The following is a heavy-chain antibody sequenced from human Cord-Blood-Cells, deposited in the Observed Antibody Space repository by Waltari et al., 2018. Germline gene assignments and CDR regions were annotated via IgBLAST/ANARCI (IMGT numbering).Heavy chain of an antibody. V-gene: IGHV1-2*04. D-gene: IGHD3-9*01. CDR2: INPNSGGT. J-gene: IGHJ4*02. CDR1: GYTFTGCY. CDR3: ARSYDILTGYFDY. Sequence: QVQLVQSGAEVKKPGASVKVSCTASGYTFTGCYMHWVRQAPGQGLEWMGWINPNSGGTNYAQKFQGWVTMTRDTSISTAYMELSRLRSDDTAVYYCARSYDILTGYFDYWGQGTLVTVSS.